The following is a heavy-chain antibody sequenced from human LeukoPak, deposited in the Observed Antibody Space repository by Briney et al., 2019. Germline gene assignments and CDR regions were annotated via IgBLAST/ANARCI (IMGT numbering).Heavy chain of an antibody. Sequence: TGGSLRLSCAASGFTFSSYGMHWVRQAPGKGLEWVAVISYDGSNKYYADSVKGRFTISRDNSKNTLYLQMNSLRAEDTAVYYCAKVPRRYYGHSIDYWGQGTLVTVSS. J-gene: IGHJ4*02. D-gene: IGHD3-10*01. CDR1: GFTFSSYG. V-gene: IGHV3-30*18. CDR2: ISYDGSNK. CDR3: AKVPRRYYGHSIDY.